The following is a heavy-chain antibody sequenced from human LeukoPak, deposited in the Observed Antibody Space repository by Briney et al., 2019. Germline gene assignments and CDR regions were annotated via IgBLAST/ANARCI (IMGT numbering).Heavy chain of an antibody. CDR2: MNPNSGNT. V-gene: IGHV1-8*01. D-gene: IGHD2/OR15-2a*01. J-gene: IGHJ4*02. Sequence: GASVKVSCKASGYTFTSYDINWVRQATGQGLEWMGWMNPNSGNTGYAQKFQGRVTMTRNTSISTAYMELSSLRSEDTAVYYCAKEVRGVYAHDYWGQGTLVTVSS. CDR3: AKEVRGVYAHDY. CDR1: GYTFTSYD.